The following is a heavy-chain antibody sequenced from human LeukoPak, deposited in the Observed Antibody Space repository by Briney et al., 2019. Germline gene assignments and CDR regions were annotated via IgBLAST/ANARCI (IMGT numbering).Heavy chain of an antibody. J-gene: IGHJ4*02. CDR3: ARAREGDTAMVLDY. D-gene: IGHD5-18*01. Sequence: SETLSLTCAVYGGSFSGYYWSWIRQPPGKGLEWIGEINHSGSTNYNPSLKSRVTISVDTSKNQFSLKLSSVTAADTAVYYCARAREGDTAMVLDYWGQGTLVTVSS. CDR2: INHSGST. V-gene: IGHV4-34*01. CDR1: GGSFSGYY.